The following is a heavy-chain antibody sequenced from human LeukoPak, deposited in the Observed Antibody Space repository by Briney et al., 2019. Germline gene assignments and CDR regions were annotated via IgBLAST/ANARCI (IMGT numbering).Heavy chain of an antibody. CDR2: IYYSGST. J-gene: IGHJ3*02. V-gene: IGHV4-59*01. D-gene: IGHD3-3*01. Sequence: SETLSLTCTVSGGSISSYYWSWIRQPPGKGLEWIGYIYYSGSTNYNPSLKSRVTISVDTSKNQFSLKLSSVTAADTAVYYCARAYSIFGVGRAFDIWGQGTMVTVSS. CDR1: GGSISSYY. CDR3: ARAYSIFGVGRAFDI.